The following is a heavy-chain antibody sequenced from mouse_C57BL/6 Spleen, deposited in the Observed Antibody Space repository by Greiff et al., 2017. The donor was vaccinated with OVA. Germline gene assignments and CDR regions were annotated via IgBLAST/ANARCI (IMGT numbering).Heavy chain of an antibody. CDR2: LYPGDGDT. CDR1: GYAFSSSW. CDR3: ARYDGYWYFDV. Sequence: QVQLQQSGPELVKPGASVKISCKASGYAFSSSWMNWVKQRPGKGLEWIGRLYPGDGDTNYNGKFKGKATLTADKSSSTAYMQLSSLTSEDSAVYFCARYDGYWYFDVWGTGTTVTVSS. D-gene: IGHD2-3*01. V-gene: IGHV1-82*01. J-gene: IGHJ1*03.